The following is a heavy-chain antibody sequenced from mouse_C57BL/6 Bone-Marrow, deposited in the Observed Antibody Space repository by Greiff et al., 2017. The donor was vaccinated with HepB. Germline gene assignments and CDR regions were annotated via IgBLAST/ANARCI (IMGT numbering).Heavy chain of an antibody. D-gene: IGHD4-1*01. CDR2: INPNNGGT. Sequence: EVQLQQSGPELVKPGASVKISCKASGYTFTDYYMNWVKQSHGKSLEWIGDINPNNGGTSYNQKFKGKATLTVDKSSSTAYMELRSLTSEDSAVYYCARYWAYYAMDYWGQGTSVTVSS. CDR1: GYTFTDYY. V-gene: IGHV1-26*01. J-gene: IGHJ4*01. CDR3: ARYWAYYAMDY.